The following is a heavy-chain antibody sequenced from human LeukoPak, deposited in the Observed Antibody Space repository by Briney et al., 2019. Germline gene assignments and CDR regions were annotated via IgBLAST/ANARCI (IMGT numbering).Heavy chain of an antibody. Sequence: GRSLRLSCTTSGFAFGVYAMSWVRQAPGEGREWVVYIRSKTYGGTTEYAASVKGTFTISRDDSKSIAYLQMNSLKTEDTGVCYCNRVGNGAVAGTVDYWGQGTLVTVSS. J-gene: IGHJ4*02. CDR1: GFAFGVYA. D-gene: IGHD6-19*01. V-gene: IGHV3-49*04. CDR2: IRSKTYGGTT. CDR3: NRVGNGAVAGTVDY.